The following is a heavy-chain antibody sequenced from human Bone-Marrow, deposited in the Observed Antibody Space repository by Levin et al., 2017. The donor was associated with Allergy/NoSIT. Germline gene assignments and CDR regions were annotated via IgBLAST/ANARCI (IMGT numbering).Heavy chain of an antibody. CDR3: ARDWNFGLDV. CDR1: GLTRLYW. J-gene: IGHJ6*02. V-gene: IGHV3-74*01. D-gene: IGHD1-1*01. CDR2: IDNDGTTT. Sequence: GGSLRLSCVASGLTRLYWMHWVRQAPGKGLEWVSWIDNDGTTTSYADSVEGRFTASRDNAKDTVYLQMNSLRAEDTAVYYCARDWNFGLDVWGQGTTVTVSS.